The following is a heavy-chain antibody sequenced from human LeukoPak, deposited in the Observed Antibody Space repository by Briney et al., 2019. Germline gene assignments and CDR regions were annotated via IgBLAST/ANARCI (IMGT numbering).Heavy chain of an antibody. Sequence: GGSLRLSCAASGFTFSSYAMHWVRQAPGKGLEWVAVISYDGSNKYYADSVKGRFTISRDNSKNTLYLQMNSLRAEDTAVYYCARTGGNSSDYWGQGTLVTVSS. CDR1: GFTFSSYA. J-gene: IGHJ4*02. D-gene: IGHD3-16*01. V-gene: IGHV3-30*04. CDR3: ARTGGNSSDY. CDR2: ISYDGSNK.